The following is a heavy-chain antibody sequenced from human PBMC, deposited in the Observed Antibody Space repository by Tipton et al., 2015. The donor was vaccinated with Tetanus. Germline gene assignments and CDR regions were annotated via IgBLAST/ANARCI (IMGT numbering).Heavy chain of an antibody. CDR3: ARDRGDYIYYGMDV. Sequence: QMQLVQSGAEVKKPGASVKVSCKASGYTFTGYYIYWVRQAPGQGLEWMGWIDPNSGGTVYAQKFQGRVTMTRDTSISTAYMELRSLRSDGTAVYFCARDRGDYIYYGMDVWGPGTTVTVS. J-gene: IGHJ6*02. CDR2: IDPNSGGT. V-gene: IGHV1-2*02. CDR1: GYTFTGYY. D-gene: IGHD3-22*01.